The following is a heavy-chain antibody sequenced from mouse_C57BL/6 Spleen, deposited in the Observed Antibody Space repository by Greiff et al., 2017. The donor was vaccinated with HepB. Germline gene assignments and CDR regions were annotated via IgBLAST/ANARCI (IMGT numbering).Heavy chain of an antibody. CDR3: TTWDLRWGDY. CDR1: GFNIKDDY. CDR2: IDPENGDT. Sequence: EVQVVESGAELVRPGASVKLSCTASGFNIKDDYMHWVKQRPEQGLEWIGWIDPENGDTEYASKFQGKATITADTSSNTAYLQLSSLTSEDTAVYYCTTWDLRWGDYWGQGTSVTVSS. J-gene: IGHJ4*01. V-gene: IGHV14-4*01. D-gene: IGHD2-10*01.